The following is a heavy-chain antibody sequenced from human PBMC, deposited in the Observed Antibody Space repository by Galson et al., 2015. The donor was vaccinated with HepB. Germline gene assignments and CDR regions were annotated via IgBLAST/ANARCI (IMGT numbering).Heavy chain of an antibody. CDR2: IRSKANSYAT. D-gene: IGHD5-18*01. Sequence: SLRLSCAASGFTFSGSAMHWVRQASGKGLEWVGRIRSKANSYATAYAASVKGRFNISRDDSKNTAYLQMNSLKTEDTAVYYCTSRGYSYCLGYYYYGMDVWGQGTTVTVSS. V-gene: IGHV3-73*01. CDR1: GFTFSGSA. J-gene: IGHJ6*02. CDR3: TSRGYSYCLGYYYYGMDV.